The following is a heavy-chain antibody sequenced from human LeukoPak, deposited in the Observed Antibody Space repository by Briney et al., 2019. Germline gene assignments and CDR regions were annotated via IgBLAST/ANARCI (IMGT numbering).Heavy chain of an antibody. CDR3: ARDQGYGGNSGIDY. CDR1: GFTFSSYG. D-gene: IGHD4-23*01. V-gene: IGHV3-33*01. J-gene: IGHJ4*02. CDR2: IWYGGSNK. Sequence: GRSLRLSCAASGFTFSSYGMHWVRQAPGKGLEWGAVIWYGGSNKYYADSVKGRFTISRDNSKNTLYLQMNSLRGEDTAVYYCARDQGYGGNSGIDYWGQGTLVTVSS.